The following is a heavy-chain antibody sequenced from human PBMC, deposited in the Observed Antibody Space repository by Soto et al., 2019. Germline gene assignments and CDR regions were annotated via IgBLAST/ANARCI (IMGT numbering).Heavy chain of an antibody. Sequence: ASVKVSCKASGYTFTSYYMHWVRQAPGQGLEWMGIINPSGGSTSYAQKFQGRVTMTRDTSTSTVYMELSSLRSEDTAVYYCARAPMPGGLYYYGMDVWGQGTTVTSP. D-gene: IGHD2-2*01. CDR2: INPSGGST. CDR1: GYTFTSYY. V-gene: IGHV1-46*01. J-gene: IGHJ6*02. CDR3: ARAPMPGGLYYYGMDV.